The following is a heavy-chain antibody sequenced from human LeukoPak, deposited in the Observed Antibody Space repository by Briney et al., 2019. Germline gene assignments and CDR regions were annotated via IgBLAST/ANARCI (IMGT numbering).Heavy chain of an antibody. Sequence: GGSLRLSCAASGCTVSSNYMSWVRQAPGKGLEWVSGIYSGGSTYYADSVKGRFTISRDNSKNTLYLQMNSLRAEDTAVYYCARDQWGIAVAGIDRTGDAFDIWGQGTMVTVSS. CDR2: IYSGGST. J-gene: IGHJ3*02. CDR3: ARDQWGIAVAGIDRTGDAFDI. D-gene: IGHD6-19*01. CDR1: GCTVSSNY. V-gene: IGHV3-66*01.